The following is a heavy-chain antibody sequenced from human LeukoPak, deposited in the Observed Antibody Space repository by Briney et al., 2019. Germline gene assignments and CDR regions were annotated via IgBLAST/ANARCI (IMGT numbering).Heavy chain of an antibody. CDR3: ARVDYDSSGYFPPHYFDY. CDR1: GGTFSSYA. CDR2: IIPIFGTA. V-gene: IGHV1-69*05. D-gene: IGHD3-22*01. Sequence: SVKVSCKASGGTFSSYAISWVRQAPGQGLEWMGGIIPIFGTANYAQKFQGRVTITTDESTSTAYMELSSLRSEDTAVYYCARVDYDSSGYFPPHYFDYWGQGTLVTVSS. J-gene: IGHJ4*02.